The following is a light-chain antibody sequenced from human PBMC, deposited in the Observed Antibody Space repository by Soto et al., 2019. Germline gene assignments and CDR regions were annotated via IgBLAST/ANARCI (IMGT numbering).Light chain of an antibody. Sequence: EIVLTQSPATLSLSPGERATLSCRASQSLHSSYLAWYQQKPGQAPRLLIYGASRRATGIPDRFSGSGSGTDSTLTISRLEPEDFAVYYCQQYGSSPPGTFGQGTKVDIK. V-gene: IGKV3-20*01. J-gene: IGKJ1*01. CDR3: QQYGSSPPGT. CDR1: QSLHSSY. CDR2: GAS.